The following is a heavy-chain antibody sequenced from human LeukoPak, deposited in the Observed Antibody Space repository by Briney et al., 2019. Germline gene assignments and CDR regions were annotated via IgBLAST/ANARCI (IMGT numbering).Heavy chain of an antibody. CDR2: IKADGGEK. J-gene: IGHJ4*02. CDR3: ARGGAARPDF. D-gene: IGHD6-6*01. CDR1: AFTFSNYW. V-gene: IGHV3-7*01. Sequence: PGGSLRLSCAASAFTFSNYWMSWVRQAPGKGLEWVAKIKADGGEKDHVASVKGRFTISRDNAKNSLYLQMNSLRVEDTAVYYCARGGAARPDFWGQGTLVTVSS.